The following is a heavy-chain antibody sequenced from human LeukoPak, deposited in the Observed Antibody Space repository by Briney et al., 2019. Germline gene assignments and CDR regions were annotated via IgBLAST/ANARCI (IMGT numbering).Heavy chain of an antibody. CDR3: ASSYSSSWYDY. J-gene: IGHJ4*02. CDR1: GGSISSGDYY. CDR2: IYYSGST. V-gene: IGHV4-61*08. D-gene: IGHD6-13*01. Sequence: SETLSLTCTVSGGSISSGDYYCSWVRQPPGKGPEWIGYIYYSGSTKYNPSLKSRVTISVDTSKNQFSLKLNSVTAADTAVYFCASSYSSSWYDYWGQGTLVTVSS.